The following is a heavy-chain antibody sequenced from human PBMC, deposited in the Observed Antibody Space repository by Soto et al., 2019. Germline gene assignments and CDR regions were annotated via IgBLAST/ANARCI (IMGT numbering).Heavy chain of an antibody. J-gene: IGHJ4*02. CDR1: GGSLSGATYS. Sequence: SETLSLTCGVSGGSLSGATYSWNWIRQPPGKGLEWIGYIFPSGTTYYNPSLKSRVTISIDVSKNQFSLSLRSLTAADTAVYYCSRSREFDYWSQGTLVTVSS. CDR3: SRSREFDY. V-gene: IGHV4-30-2*01. CDR2: IFPSGTT.